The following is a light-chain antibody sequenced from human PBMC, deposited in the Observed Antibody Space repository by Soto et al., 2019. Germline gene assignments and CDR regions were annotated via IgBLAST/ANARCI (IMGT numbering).Light chain of an antibody. CDR1: QDISNY. CDR3: QQYSHLIT. V-gene: IGKV1-33*01. CDR2: DAS. J-gene: IGKJ1*01. Sequence: DIQMTQSPSSLSASVGDRFTITCQASQDISNYLNWYQQKLGKAPKLLIYDASNLETGVPSRFSGSGSGTDFTFTISSLQPEDIATYYCQQYSHLITFGQGTKV.